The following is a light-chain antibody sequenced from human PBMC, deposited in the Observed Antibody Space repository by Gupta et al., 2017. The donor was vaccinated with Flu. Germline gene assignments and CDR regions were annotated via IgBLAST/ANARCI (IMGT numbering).Light chain of an antibody. J-gene: IGKJ1*01. CDR1: QSVSTF. CDR2: TAS. CDR3: QHKVLIPWT. V-gene: IGKV1-39*01. Sequence: DVQMTQSPSSLSAFVGDRVTITCRASQSVSTFLNWYVQRPGKAPQLLIYTASRVQSGVPSRFSGSGFGTEFTLTISRRQPEDFATYYCQHKVLIPWTFGQGTKVDIK.